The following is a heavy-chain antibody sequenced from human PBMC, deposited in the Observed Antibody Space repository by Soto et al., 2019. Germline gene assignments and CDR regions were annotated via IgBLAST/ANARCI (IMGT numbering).Heavy chain of an antibody. CDR1: GGSVSSGSYY. V-gene: IGHV4-61*01. J-gene: IGHJ5*02. Sequence: SETLSLTCTVSGGSVSSGSYYWSWIRQPPGKGLEWIGYIYYSGSTNYNPSLKSRVTISVDTSKNQFSLKLSSVTAADTAVYYCARGAVAGRRSNWFDPWGQGTLVTVSS. CDR2: IYYSGST. CDR3: ARGAVAGRRSNWFDP. D-gene: IGHD6-19*01.